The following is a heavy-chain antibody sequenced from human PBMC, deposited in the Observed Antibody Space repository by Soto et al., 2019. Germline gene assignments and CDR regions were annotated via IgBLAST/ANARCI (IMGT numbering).Heavy chain of an antibody. J-gene: IGHJ4*02. D-gene: IGHD2-15*01. CDR2: IYYSGST. CDR1: GGSISSYY. V-gene: IGHV4-59*01. CDR3: AREGYCSGGSCYSFDY. Sequence: SETLSLTCTVSGGSISSYYWSWIRQPPGKGLEWIGYIYYSGSTNYNPSLKSRVTISVDTSKNQFSLKLSSVTAADTAVYYCAREGYCSGGSCYSFDYWGQGTLVTVSS.